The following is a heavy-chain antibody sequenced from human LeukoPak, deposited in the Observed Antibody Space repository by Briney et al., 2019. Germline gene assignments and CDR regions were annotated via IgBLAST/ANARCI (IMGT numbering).Heavy chain of an antibody. CDR2: IYTGGNT. CDR1: GFTVSRNF. V-gene: IGHV3-66*02. CDR3: ARQDTFDI. Sequence: PGGSLRLSCAASGFTVSRNFMNWVRQAPGQGLEWVSVIYTGGNTYYADSVKGRFTIYRDNSKNTLYLQMNSLRVEDTAVYYCARQDTFDIWGQGTMVTVSS. J-gene: IGHJ3*02.